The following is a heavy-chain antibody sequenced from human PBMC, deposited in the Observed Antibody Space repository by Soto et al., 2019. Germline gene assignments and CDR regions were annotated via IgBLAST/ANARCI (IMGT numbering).Heavy chain of an antibody. V-gene: IGHV4-39*01. D-gene: IGHD6-25*01. CDR1: RGSIRSGTNY. CDR2: IYYSGST. J-gene: IGHJ4*02. CDR3: ARHEAGWYFDS. Sequence: LSLTCTVSRGSIRSGTNYWAWIRQPPGKGLEWIANIYYSGSTFYNPSLKSRVTISLDTSKNQFSLKLRSVTAADTAVYCCARHEAGWYFDSWGQGTLVTVSS.